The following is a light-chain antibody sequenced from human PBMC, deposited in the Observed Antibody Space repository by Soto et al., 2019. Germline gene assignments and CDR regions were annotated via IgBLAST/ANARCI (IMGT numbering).Light chain of an antibody. CDR1: SSDVGRYNY. CDR2: EVT. Sequence: QSVLTQPASVSGSPGQSIAISCTGTSSDVGRYNYVSWYQQCPGKAPKLIIYEVTYRPSGISTRFSGSKSGNTASLTISGLQAEDEADYYCISFRSDNTMVFGGGTKVTVL. CDR3: ISFRSDNTMV. V-gene: IGLV2-14*01. J-gene: IGLJ2*01.